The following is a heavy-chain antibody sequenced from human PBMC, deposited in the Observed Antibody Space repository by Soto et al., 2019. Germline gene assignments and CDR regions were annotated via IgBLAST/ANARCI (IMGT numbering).Heavy chain of an antibody. CDR3: ARAYSGRLPRRADYYFAMDV. J-gene: IGHJ6*02. Sequence: GESLKISCKGSRYTFTNYWIGWVRQMPGKGPVWMGIIYPGDSDTKYNPSFQGQVTISADKSSPTTYRQWSSLRAEDTAVYYCARAYSGRLPRRADYYFAMDVWGQGTTVTVSS. D-gene: IGHD2-15*01. CDR1: RYTFTNYW. V-gene: IGHV5-51*01. CDR2: IYPGDSDT.